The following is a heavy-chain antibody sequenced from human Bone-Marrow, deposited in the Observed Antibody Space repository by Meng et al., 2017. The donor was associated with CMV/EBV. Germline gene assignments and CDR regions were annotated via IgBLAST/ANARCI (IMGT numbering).Heavy chain of an antibody. D-gene: IGHD3-10*01. V-gene: IGHV1-2*02. CDR3: ARISIYGSGSYYYYYGMVV. Sequence: ASVKVSCKASGYTFTGYYMHWVRQAPGQGLEWMGWINPNSGGTNYAQKFQGRVTMTRDTSISTAYMELSRLRSDDTAVYYCARISIYGSGSYYYYYGMVVWGQGNTV. CDR2: INPNSGGT. CDR1: GYTFTGYY. J-gene: IGHJ6*01.